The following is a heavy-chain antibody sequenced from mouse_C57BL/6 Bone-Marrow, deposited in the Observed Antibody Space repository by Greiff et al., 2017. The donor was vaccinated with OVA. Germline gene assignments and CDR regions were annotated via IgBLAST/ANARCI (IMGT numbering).Heavy chain of an antibody. J-gene: IGHJ2*01. D-gene: IGHD1-1*01. V-gene: IGHV5-6*02. CDR1: GFTFSSYG. CDR2: ISSGGSYT. Sequence: DVMLVESGGDLVKPGGSLKLSCAASGFTFSSYGMSWVRQTPDTRLEWVATISSGGSYTYYPDSVKGRFTISRDNAKNTLYLQMSSLKSEDTAMYYCAREVLLNYWGQGTTLTVSS. CDR3: AREVLLNY.